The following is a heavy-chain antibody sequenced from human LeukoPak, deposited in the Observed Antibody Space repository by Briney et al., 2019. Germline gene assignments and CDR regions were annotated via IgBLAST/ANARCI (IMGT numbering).Heavy chain of an antibody. J-gene: IGHJ3*02. D-gene: IGHD3-22*01. CDR1: GFTFSSYS. Sequence: GGSLRLSCAASGFTFSSYSMNWVRQAPGKGLEWVSSISSSSSYIYYADSVKGRFTISRDNAKNSLYLQMNSLRVEDTAVYYCASLLISTYYYDSSGPDAFDIWGQGTMVTVSS. CDR2: ISSSSSYI. V-gene: IGHV3-21*01. CDR3: ASLLISTYYYDSSGPDAFDI.